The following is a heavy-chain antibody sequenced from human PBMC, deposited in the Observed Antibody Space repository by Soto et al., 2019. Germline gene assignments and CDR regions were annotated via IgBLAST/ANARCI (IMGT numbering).Heavy chain of an antibody. D-gene: IGHD6-13*01. CDR3: ARHNSLHSSTEN. Sequence: LKISCKGSGYSFTSDWISWVRQMPGKGLEWMGRIDPSDSYTNYSPSFQGHVTISADKSISTAYLQWSSLKASDTAMYYCARHNSLHSSTENWGKGTLVTVSS. J-gene: IGHJ4*02. CDR1: GYSFTSDW. V-gene: IGHV5-10-1*01. CDR2: IDPSDSYT.